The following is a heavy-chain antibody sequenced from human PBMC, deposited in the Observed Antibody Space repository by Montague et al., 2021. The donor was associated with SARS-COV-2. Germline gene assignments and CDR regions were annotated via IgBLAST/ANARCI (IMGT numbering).Heavy chain of an antibody. V-gene: IGHV7-4-1*02. CDR1: GYTFSSYV. Sequence: SVNVSCKASGYTFSSYVLNWVRQAPGQGLEWMGWINTNTGNPTYAQGFTGRFVFSLDTSVSTAYLQISSLKAEDTAVYYCAREGVVAYYGMDVWGQGTTVTVSS. J-gene: IGHJ6*02. CDR3: AREGVVAYYGMDV. CDR2: INTNTGNP. D-gene: IGHD3-22*01.